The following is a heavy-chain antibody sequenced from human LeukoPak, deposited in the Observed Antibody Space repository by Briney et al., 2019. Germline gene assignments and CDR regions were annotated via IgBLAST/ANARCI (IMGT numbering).Heavy chain of an antibody. CDR1: GFTFRTFG. Sequence: GGSLRLSCAASGFTFRTFGMHWVRQAPGKGLEWVAVIWYDGSNKYYADSVKGRFTISRDNSKNTLYLQMNSLRAEDTAVYYCARDSPFDYWGQGTLVTVSS. CDR3: ARDSPFDY. CDR2: IWYDGSNK. J-gene: IGHJ4*02. V-gene: IGHV3-33*01.